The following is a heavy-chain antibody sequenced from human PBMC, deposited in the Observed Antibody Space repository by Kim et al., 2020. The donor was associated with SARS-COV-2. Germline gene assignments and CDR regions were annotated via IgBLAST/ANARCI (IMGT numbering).Heavy chain of an antibody. J-gene: IGHJ5*02. CDR3: ARFRDPHYDFWSGYCA. Sequence: SETLSLTCAVYGGSFSGYYWSWIRQPPGKGLEWIGEINHSGSTNYNPSLKSRVTISVDTSKNQFSLKLSSVTAADTAVYYCARFRDPHYDFWSGYCAWGQGTLVTVSS. V-gene: IGHV4-34*01. D-gene: IGHD3-3*01. CDR2: INHSGST. CDR1: GGSFSGYY.